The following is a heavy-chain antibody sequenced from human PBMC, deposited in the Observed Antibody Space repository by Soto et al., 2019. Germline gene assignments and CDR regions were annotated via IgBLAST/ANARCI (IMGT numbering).Heavy chain of an antibody. V-gene: IGHV3-9*01. D-gene: IGHD2-15*01. CDR1: GFTFDDYA. Sequence: EVQLVESGGGLVQPGRSLRLSCAASGFTFDDYAMHWVRQAPGKGLEWVSGIRWNSGSIGYADSVKGRFTISRDNAKNSLYLQMNSLRAEDTALYYCAKDNPYCSGGSCYSLGFDYWGQGTLVTVSS. CDR2: IRWNSGSI. CDR3: AKDNPYCSGGSCYSLGFDY. J-gene: IGHJ4*02.